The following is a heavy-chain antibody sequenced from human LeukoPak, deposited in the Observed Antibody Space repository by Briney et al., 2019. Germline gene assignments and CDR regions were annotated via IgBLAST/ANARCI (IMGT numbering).Heavy chain of an antibody. CDR1: GFTFSSYA. J-gene: IGHJ3*02. CDR2: ISSSGSTI. Sequence: SGGSLRLSCAASGFTFSSYAMSWVRQAPGKGLEWVSYISSSGSTIYYADSVKGRFTISRDNAKNSLYLQMNSLRAEDTAVYYCARDKRSSSWYAAFDIWGQGTMVTVSS. CDR3: ARDKRSSSWYAAFDI. D-gene: IGHD6-13*01. V-gene: IGHV3-48*04.